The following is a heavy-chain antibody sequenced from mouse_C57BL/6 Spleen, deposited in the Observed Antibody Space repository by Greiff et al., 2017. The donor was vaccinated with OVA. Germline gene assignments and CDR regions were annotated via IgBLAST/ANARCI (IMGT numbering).Heavy chain of an antibody. CDR3: ARRGYGSSYVFDY. CDR2: IIPNNGGT. J-gene: IGHJ2*01. Sequence: EVQLQQSGPELVKPGASVKIPCKASGYTFTDYNMDWVKQSHGKSLEWIGDIIPNNGGTIYNQKFKGKATLTVDKSSSTAYMELRSLTSEDTAVYYCARRGYGSSYVFDYWGQGTTLTVSS. CDR1: GYTFTDYN. V-gene: IGHV1-18*01. D-gene: IGHD1-1*01.